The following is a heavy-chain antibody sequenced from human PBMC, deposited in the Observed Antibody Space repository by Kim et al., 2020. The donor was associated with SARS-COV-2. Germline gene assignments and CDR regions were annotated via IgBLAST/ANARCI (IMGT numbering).Heavy chain of an antibody. CDR2: IYYSGST. D-gene: IGHD2-15*01. J-gene: IGHJ4*02. Sequence: SETLSLTCTVSGGSISSYYWSWIRQPPGKGLEWIGYIYYSGSTNYNPSLKSRGTISVDTSKNQFSLKLSSVTAADTAVYYCARRGLGYCSGGSCYSGFDYWGQGTPGTVS. CDR1: GGSISSYY. V-gene: IGHV4-59*08. CDR3: ARRGLGYCSGGSCYSGFDY.